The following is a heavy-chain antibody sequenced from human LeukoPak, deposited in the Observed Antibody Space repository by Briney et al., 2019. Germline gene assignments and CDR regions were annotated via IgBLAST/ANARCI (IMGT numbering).Heavy chain of an antibody. CDR3: TRNGRAVNPEQDALDI. Sequence: GGSLRLSWAASGFTFSSCEMYWVRQAPGKGLEWVAYISSSGSTIYYADSVKGRFIISRDNARNSLYLQMNGLRAEDTALYYCTRNGRAVNPEQDALDIWGQGTMVIVSS. CDR2: ISSSGSTI. CDR1: GFTFSSCE. J-gene: IGHJ3*02. D-gene: IGHD1/OR15-1a*01. V-gene: IGHV3-48*03.